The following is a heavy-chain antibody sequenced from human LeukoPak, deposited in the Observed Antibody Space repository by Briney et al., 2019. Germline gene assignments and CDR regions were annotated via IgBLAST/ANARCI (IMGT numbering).Heavy chain of an antibody. V-gene: IGHV3-30*18. CDR3: AKVGSGYYDSSGYYSY. CDR2: ISYDGNNK. D-gene: IGHD3-22*01. Sequence: GGSLRLSCAASGFTFSSYGVHWVRQAPGKGLEWVAVISYDGNNKYYADSVKGRFTISRDNSKNTLYLQMNSLRAEDTAVYYRAKVGSGYYDSSGYYSYWGQGILVTVSS. CDR1: GFTFSSYG. J-gene: IGHJ4*02.